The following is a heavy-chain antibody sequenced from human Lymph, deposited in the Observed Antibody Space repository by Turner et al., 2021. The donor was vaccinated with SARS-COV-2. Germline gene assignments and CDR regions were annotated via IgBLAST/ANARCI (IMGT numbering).Heavy chain of an antibody. V-gene: IGHV3-30*04. CDR2: ISYDGSDK. Sequence: QLQLVESGGGVVQPGRSLSLSCAASGFTFSSYAMHWVRQAPGKGLEWVAFISYDGSDKYYADSVKGRFTFSRDNSKNTLYLQMNSLRAEDTAVYYCARYRDSSGWVDYWGQGTLVTVSS. J-gene: IGHJ4*02. CDR1: GFTFSSYA. D-gene: IGHD3-22*01. CDR3: ARYRDSSGWVDY.